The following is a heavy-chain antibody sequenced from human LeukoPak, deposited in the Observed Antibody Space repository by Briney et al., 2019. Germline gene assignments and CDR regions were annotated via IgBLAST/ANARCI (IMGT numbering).Heavy chain of an antibody. CDR2: IYTSGST. CDR1: GGSISSYY. CDR3: ARDRDSSGYSAHFDY. D-gene: IGHD3-22*01. J-gene: IGHJ4*02. Sequence: NPSETLSLTCTVSGGSISSYYWSWIRQPAGKGLEWIGRIYTSGSTNYNPSLKSRVTMSVDTSKNQFSLKLSSVTAADTAVYYCARDRDSSGYSAHFDYWGRGTLVTVSS. V-gene: IGHV4-4*07.